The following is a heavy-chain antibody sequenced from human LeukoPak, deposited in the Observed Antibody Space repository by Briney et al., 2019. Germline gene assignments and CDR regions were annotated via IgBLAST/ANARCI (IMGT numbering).Heavy chain of an antibody. CDR1: GYSFISYY. Sequence: ASVKVSCKASGYSFISYYMHWVRQAPGQGLEWMGIINPSGGSTSYAQKFQDRVTMTRDTSTSTVYMELSSLKSEDTAVYYCAREYVVLVDAVRYYYYGMDVWGQGTTVTVSS. J-gene: IGHJ6*02. CDR3: AREYVVLVDAVRYYYYGMDV. V-gene: IGHV1-46*01. CDR2: INPSGGST. D-gene: IGHD2-8*01.